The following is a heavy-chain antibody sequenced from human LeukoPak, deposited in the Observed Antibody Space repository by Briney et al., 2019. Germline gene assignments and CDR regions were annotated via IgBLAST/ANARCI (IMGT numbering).Heavy chain of an antibody. CDR3: ARDGPPMVYASDYYYGMDV. Sequence: GGSLRLSCAASGFTFSSYAMHWVRQAPGKGLEWVAVISYDGSNKYYADSVKGRFTISRDNSKNTLYLQTNSLRAEDTAVYYCARDGPPMVYASDYYYGMDVWGQGTTVTVSS. J-gene: IGHJ6*02. CDR2: ISYDGSNK. V-gene: IGHV3-30-3*01. CDR1: GFTFSSYA. D-gene: IGHD2-8*01.